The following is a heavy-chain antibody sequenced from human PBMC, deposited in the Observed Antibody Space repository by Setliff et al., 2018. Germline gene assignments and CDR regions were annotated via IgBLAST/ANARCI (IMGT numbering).Heavy chain of an antibody. D-gene: IGHD3-10*01. J-gene: IGHJ6*03. CDR2: INHSGST. CDR1: GGSFSGYY. CDR3: ARALLWFGEGMDV. Sequence: PSETLSLTCAVYGGSFSGYYWSWIRQPPGKGLEWIGEINHSGSTNYNPSLKSRVTISVETSKNQFSLRLSSVTAADTAVYYCARALLWFGEGMDVWGKGTTVTVSS. V-gene: IGHV4-34*01.